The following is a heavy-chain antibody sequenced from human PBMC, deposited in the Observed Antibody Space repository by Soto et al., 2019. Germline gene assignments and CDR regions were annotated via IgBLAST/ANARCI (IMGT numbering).Heavy chain of an antibody. J-gene: IGHJ4*02. CDR1: GFTFSSYA. Sequence: WGSLRLSCAASGFTFSSYAMHWVRQAPGKGLEYVSAISSNGGSTYYANSVKGRFTISRDNSKNTLYLQMGSLRAEDMAVYYCARDRAFDYWGQGTLVTVSS. CDR3: ARDRAFDY. CDR2: ISSNGGST. V-gene: IGHV3-64*01.